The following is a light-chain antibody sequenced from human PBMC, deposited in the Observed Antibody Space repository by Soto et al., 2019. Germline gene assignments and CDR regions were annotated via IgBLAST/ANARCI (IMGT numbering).Light chain of an antibody. V-gene: IGLV2-23*01. CDR1: SSDVGNYNL. J-gene: IGLJ3*02. CDR3: CSYAGDSTWV. CDR2: EGT. Sequence: QSALTQPASVSGSPGQSITIPCTGTSSDVGNYNLVSWYQQHPGEAPKLMIYEGTKRPSGVSNRFSGSKFGNTASLTISGLQAEDEVDYYCCSYAGDSTWVFGGGTKVTVL.